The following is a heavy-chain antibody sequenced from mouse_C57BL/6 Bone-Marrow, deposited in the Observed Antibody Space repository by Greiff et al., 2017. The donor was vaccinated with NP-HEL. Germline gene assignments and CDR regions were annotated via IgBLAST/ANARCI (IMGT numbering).Heavy chain of an antibody. CDR1: GFTFSSYA. CDR3: ARVPLTTVVDLYFDV. V-gene: IGHV5-4*03. J-gene: IGHJ1*03. D-gene: IGHD1-1*01. Sequence: EVKLMESGGGLVKPGGSLKLSCAASGFTFSSYAMSWVRQTPEKRLEWVATISDGGSYTYYPDNVKGRFTFSKDNAKNNLYLQMSHLKSEDTAMYYWARVPLTTVVDLYFDVWGTGTTVTVSS. CDR2: ISDGGSYT.